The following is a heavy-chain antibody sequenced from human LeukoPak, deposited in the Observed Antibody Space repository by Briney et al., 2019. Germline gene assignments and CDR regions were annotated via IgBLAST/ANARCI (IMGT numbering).Heavy chain of an antibody. CDR1: GGSISSYY. D-gene: IGHD5-24*01. CDR2: IYYSGSS. J-gene: IGHJ5*02. CDR3: ARRRVQTSTITEDNWFDP. V-gene: IGHV4-59*08. Sequence: SETLSLTCTVSGGSISSYYWSWIRQPPGKGLEWIGYIYYSGSSNYNPSLKSRVTMSVDTSKNQFSLKLSSVTPADTAVYYCARRRVQTSTITEDNWFDPWGQGTLVTVSS.